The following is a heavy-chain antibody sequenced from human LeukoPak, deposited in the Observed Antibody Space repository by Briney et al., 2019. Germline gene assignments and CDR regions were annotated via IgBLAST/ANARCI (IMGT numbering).Heavy chain of an antibody. CDR1: GFTFSSYS. CDR3: AREGGTGPFDY. J-gene: IGHJ4*02. D-gene: IGHD1-1*01. V-gene: IGHV3-21*01. Sequence: GGSLRLSCAASGFTFSSYSMNWVRQAPGKGLEWVSSITSSSRYIYDADSVKGRFTISRDNAKDSLYLQMNSLRAEDTAVYYCAREGGTGPFDYWGQGTLVTVSS. CDR2: ITSSSRYI.